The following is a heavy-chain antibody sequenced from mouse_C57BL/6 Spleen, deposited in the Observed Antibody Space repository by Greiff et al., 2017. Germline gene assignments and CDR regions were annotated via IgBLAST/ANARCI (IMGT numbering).Heavy chain of an antibody. J-gene: IGHJ1*03. CDR2: IWGVGST. Sequence: VQWVESGPGLVAPSQSLSITCTVSGFSLTSYGVDWVRQSPGKGLEWLGVIWGVGSTNYNSALKSRLSISKDNSKSQVFLKMNSLQTDDTAMYYCARNYGYTRRYFDVWGTGTTVTVSS. CDR1: GFSLTSYG. V-gene: IGHV2-6*01. CDR3: ARNYGYTRRYFDV. D-gene: IGHD2-2*01.